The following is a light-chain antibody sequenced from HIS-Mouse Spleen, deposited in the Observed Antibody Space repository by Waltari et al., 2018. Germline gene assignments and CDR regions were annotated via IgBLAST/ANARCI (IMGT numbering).Light chain of an antibody. CDR3: QQYYSTPYT. Sequence: DIVMTQSPDSLAVSLGERATINCKSSQSVLYSSNNKNYLAWYQQKPGQPPKLLIYWAFTRESGVPDRFSGSGFGTDFTLTISSLQAEDVAVYYCQQYYSTPYTFGQGTKLEIK. V-gene: IGKV4-1*01. CDR1: QSVLYSSNNKNY. CDR2: WAF. J-gene: IGKJ2*01.